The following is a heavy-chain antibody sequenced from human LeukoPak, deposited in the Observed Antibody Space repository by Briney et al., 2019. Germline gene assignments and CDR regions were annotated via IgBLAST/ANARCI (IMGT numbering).Heavy chain of an antibody. Sequence: GGSLRLSCAASGFTFNTYAMNWVRQAPGKGLEWVSAIGGTTVSTYYADSVKGRFTISRDNSKNTLYLQMNSLRAEDTAVYYCARDGTGSNSGWYIHWGQGALVTVSS. CDR2: IGGTTVST. D-gene: IGHD6-19*01. CDR1: GFTFNTYA. CDR3: ARDGTGSNSGWYIH. J-gene: IGHJ4*02. V-gene: IGHV3-23*01.